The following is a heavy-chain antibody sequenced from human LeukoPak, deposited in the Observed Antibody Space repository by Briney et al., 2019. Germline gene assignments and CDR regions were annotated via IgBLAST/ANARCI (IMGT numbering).Heavy chain of an antibody. Sequence: GGSPRLSRAAPGYTLSSYEILCFRESPDKGLERVAAISNDGSNKYYADSVKGRFTMSRENSQKPLYLQKNQLRAKDTAVYFWTKVYIVAKIAAGRLVDYWGERTLVTVSS. CDR1: GYTLSSYE. J-gene: IGHJ4*02. CDR2: ISNDGSNK. D-gene: IGHD5-12*01. V-gene: IGHV3-30*18. CDR3: TKVYIVAKIAAGRLVDY.